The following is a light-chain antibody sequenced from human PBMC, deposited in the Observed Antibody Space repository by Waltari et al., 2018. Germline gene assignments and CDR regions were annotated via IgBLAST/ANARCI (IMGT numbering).Light chain of an antibody. CDR2: DAS. Sequence: IVLTQSPGTLALSPGERATLSCRASQSFVRALAWYQQKTGQAPRLLIYDASSRATGISDKFSGSGSGTDFSLTISRVEPEDFAVYFCQMYVRLPVTFGQGTKVEVK. V-gene: IGKV3-20*01. CDR1: QSFVRA. J-gene: IGKJ1*01. CDR3: QMYVRLPVT.